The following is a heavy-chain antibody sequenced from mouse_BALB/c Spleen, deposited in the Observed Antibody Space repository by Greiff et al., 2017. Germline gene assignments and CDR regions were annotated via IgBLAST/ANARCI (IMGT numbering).Heavy chain of an antibody. CDR1: GYTFTSYV. CDR3: ARKELYYGVMDY. J-gene: IGHJ4*01. Sequence: EVKLVESGPELVKPGASVKMSCKASGYTFTSYVMHWVKQKPGQGLEWIGYINPYNDGTKYNEKFKGKATLTSDKSSSTAYMELSSLTSEDSAVYYCARKELYYGVMDYWGQGTSVTVSS. V-gene: IGHV1-14*01. D-gene: IGHD2-13*01. CDR2: INPYNDGT.